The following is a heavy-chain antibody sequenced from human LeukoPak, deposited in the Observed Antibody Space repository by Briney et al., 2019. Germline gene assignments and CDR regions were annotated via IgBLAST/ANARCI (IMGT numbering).Heavy chain of an antibody. D-gene: IGHD1-14*01. CDR3: ARDLGNQGVRGMDV. Sequence: PGGSLRLSCAASGFTFSSYAMNWVRQAPGKGLEWVSVISGSGGSTYYADSVKGRFTISRDNAGGSLFLQMNSLRAEDTAVYYCARDLGNQGVRGMDVWGQGTTVTVSS. V-gene: IGHV3-23*01. CDR1: GFTFSSYA. J-gene: IGHJ6*02. CDR2: ISGSGGST.